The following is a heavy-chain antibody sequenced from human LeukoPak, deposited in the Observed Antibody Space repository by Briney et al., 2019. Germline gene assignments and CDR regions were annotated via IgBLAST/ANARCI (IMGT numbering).Heavy chain of an antibody. CDR1: GGSISSYY. CDR2: IYYSGST. V-gene: IGHV4-59*01. J-gene: IGHJ4*02. CDR3: VRGFGNDFWSGYSLGYFDY. D-gene: IGHD3-3*01. Sequence: SETLSLTCTVSGGSISSYYWSWIRQPPGKGLEWIGYIYYSGSTNYNPSLKSRVTISVDTSKNQFSLKLSSVTAADTAVYYCVRGFGNDFWSGYSLGYFDYWGQGTLVTVSS.